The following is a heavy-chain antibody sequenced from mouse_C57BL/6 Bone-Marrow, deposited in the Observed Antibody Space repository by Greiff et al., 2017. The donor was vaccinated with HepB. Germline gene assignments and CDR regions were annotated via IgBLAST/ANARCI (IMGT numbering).Heavy chain of an antibody. CDR3: TGCFGAWWN. Sequence: EVQRVESGAELVRPGASVKLSCTASGFNIKDDYMHWVKQRPEQGLEWIGWIDPENGDTEYASKFQGKATITADTSSNTAYLQLSSLTSEDTAVYYCTGCFGAWWNWGQGTLVTVSA. CDR2: IDPENGDT. V-gene: IGHV14-4*01. D-gene: IGHD3-3*01. J-gene: IGHJ3*01. CDR1: GFNIKDDY.